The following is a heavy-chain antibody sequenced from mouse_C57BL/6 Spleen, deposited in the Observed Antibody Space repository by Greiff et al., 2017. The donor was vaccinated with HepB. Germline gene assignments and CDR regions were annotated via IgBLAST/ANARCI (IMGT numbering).Heavy chain of an antibody. CDR1: GYTFTSYW. D-gene: IGHD3-2*02. CDR3: ASQTAQATSWFAY. CDR2: IHPNSGST. V-gene: IGHV1-64*01. J-gene: IGHJ3*01. Sequence: QVQLQQPGAELVKPGASVKLSCKASGYTFTSYWMHWVKQRPGQGLEWIGMIHPNSGSTNYNEKFKSKATLTVDKSSSTAYMQLSSLTSEDSAVYYCASQTAQATSWFAYWGQGTLVTVSA.